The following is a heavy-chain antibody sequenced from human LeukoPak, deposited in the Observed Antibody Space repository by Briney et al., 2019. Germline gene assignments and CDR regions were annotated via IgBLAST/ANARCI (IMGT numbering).Heavy chain of an antibody. CDR2: IHSDGSTT. J-gene: IGHJ6*02. Sequence: GGSLRLSCAASGLTVSKYWMHWVRQVPGKGLVWVSRIHSDGSTTDYADSVKGRFTITRDSAKNTLYLEMNSLRVEDTAVYYCTRDANHYGGMDVWGQGTTVTVSS. V-gene: IGHV3-74*01. CDR1: GLTVSKYW. CDR3: TRDANHYGGMDV.